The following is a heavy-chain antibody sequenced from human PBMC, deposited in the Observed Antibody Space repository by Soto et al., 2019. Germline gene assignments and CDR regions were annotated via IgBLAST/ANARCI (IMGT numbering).Heavy chain of an antibody. J-gene: IGHJ6*02. Sequence: QVQLVQSGAEVKKPGASVKVSCKASGYTFTSYYMHWVRLAPGQGLEWMGIINPVGGGTSYAQLFQGRVIMTRDTSTSTVYMEMSSLRSEDTAVYYCAVGGNYLSMDVWGQGTTVTVSS. CDR2: INPVGGGT. D-gene: IGHD4-4*01. CDR3: AVGGNYLSMDV. CDR1: GYTFTSYY. V-gene: IGHV1-46*01.